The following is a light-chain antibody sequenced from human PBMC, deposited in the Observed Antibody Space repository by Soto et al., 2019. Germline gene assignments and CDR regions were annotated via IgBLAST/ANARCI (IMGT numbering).Light chain of an antibody. CDR2: DVS. CDR3: CSRL. CDR1: SSDVGNYNY. J-gene: IGLJ2*01. V-gene: IGLV2-11*01. Sequence: QSALTQPRSVSGSPGQSVTISCTGTSSDVGNYNYVSWYQQHPGKAPKLMIYDVSKRPSGVSARFSGSQSGDTASLTISGLQAADEAYYYCCSRLFGGGTKLTVL.